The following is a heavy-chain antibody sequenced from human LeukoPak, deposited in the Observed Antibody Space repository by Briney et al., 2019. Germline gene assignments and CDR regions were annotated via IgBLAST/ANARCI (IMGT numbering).Heavy chain of an antibody. D-gene: IGHD1-26*01. V-gene: IGHV3-33*01. CDR3: ARAKPKKIVGATGFDY. J-gene: IGHJ4*02. CDR2: IWYGGSNK. Sequence: PGGSLRLSCAAYGFTFSSYGMHWVRQAPGKGLEWVAVIWYGGSNKYYADSVKGRFTISRDNSKNTLYLQMNSLRAEDTAVYYCARAKPKKIVGATGFDYWGQGTLVTVSS. CDR1: GFTFSSYG.